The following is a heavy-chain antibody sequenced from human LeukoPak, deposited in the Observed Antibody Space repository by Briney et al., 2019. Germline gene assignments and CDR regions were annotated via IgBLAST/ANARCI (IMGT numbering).Heavy chain of an antibody. D-gene: IGHD3-22*01. CDR2: IWYDGSNK. CDR3: ARPPRYYDSSAYYGLSPYYYYGMDV. J-gene: IGHJ6*02. Sequence: PGGSLRLSCAASGFTFSSYGMHWVRQAPGKGLEWVAVIWYDGSNKYYADSVKGRFTISRDNSKNTLYLQMNSLRAEDTAVYYCARPPRYYDSSAYYGLSPYYYYGMDVWGQGTTVTVSS. V-gene: IGHV3-33*08. CDR1: GFTFSSYG.